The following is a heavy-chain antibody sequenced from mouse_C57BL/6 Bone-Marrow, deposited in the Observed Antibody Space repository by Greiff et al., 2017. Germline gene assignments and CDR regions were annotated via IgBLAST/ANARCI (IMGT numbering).Heavy chain of an antibody. Sequence: EVQLQQSGAELVRPGSSVKMSCKTSGYTFTSYGINWVKQRPGQGLEWIGYSYSGNGYTEYNEKFKGKATLTSDTSSSTAYMQLSSLTSEDSAIYFCASSRFPYDGYYGWFAYWCQGTLVTVSA. J-gene: IGHJ3*01. V-gene: IGHV1-58*01. CDR1: GYTFTSYG. D-gene: IGHD2-3*01. CDR2: SYSGNGYT. CDR3: ASSRFPYDGYYGWFAY.